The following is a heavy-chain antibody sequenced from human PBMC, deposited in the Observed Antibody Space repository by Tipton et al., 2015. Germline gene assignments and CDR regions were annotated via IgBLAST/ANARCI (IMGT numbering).Heavy chain of an antibody. D-gene: IGHD5-24*01. CDR1: GVTISDSF. J-gene: IGHJ4*02. CDR3: SRMTGYRDLRD. CDR2: ISPRGNTK. V-gene: IGHV3-11*01. Sequence: SLRLSCPVSGVTISDSFMTWIRQAPGKGPEWVAYISPRGNTKYYADSVKGRFTISRDNAKNSLSLQMNSLTAADSAIYYCSRMTGYRDLRDWGQGTLVTVSS.